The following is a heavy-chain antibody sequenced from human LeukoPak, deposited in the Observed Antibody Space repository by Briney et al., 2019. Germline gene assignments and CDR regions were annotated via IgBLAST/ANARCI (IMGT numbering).Heavy chain of an antibody. D-gene: IGHD4-11*01. V-gene: IGHV4-59*01. CDR2: IYYSGST. Sequence: PSETLSLTCTVSGGSISSYYWSWIRQPPGKGLEWIGYIYYSGSTNYNPSLKSRVTISVDTSKNQFSLKLSSVTAADTAVYYCAREIPSKDAFDIWGPGTMVTVSS. CDR1: GGSISSYY. J-gene: IGHJ3*02. CDR3: AREIPSKDAFDI.